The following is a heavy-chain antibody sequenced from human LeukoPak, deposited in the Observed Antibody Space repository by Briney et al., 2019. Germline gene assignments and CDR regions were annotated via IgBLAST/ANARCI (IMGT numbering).Heavy chain of an antibody. D-gene: IGHD2-8*01. V-gene: IGHV4-59*01. CDR2: IYYGGST. Sequence: PSETLSLTCTVSSGSIRTSYCSWIRQPPGKGLEWIGYIYYGGSTNYNPSLKSRVTISVDTSRNQFSLKLSSVTAADTAVYYCARAPNPDFFDDWGQGTLVTVSS. CDR1: SGSIRTSY. J-gene: IGHJ4*02. CDR3: ARAPNPDFFDD.